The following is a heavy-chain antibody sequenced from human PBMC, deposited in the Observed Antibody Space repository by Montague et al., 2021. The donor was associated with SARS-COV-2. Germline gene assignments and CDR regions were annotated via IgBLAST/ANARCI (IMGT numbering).Heavy chain of an antibody. J-gene: IGHJ5*02. V-gene: IGHV4-59*11. D-gene: IGHD3-10*02. CDR2: TNYVGGS. Sequence: SETLSLTCTVSGGSISSHFWSWIRQPPGKGLEWIAYTNYVGGSNYNPSLKSRVNVSVETSKNQFSLKLTSLIAADTAVYYCARATSVRGAVSWFDPWGQGILVSVSS. CDR1: GGSISSHF. CDR3: ARATSVRGAVSWFDP.